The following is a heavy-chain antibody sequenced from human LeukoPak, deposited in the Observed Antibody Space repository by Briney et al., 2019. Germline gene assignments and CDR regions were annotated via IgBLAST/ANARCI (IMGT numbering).Heavy chain of an antibody. J-gene: IGHJ4*02. CDR3: ARLVSGVGYFDY. V-gene: IGHV4-59*08. D-gene: IGHD6-19*01. CDR1: SGSISGYY. Sequence: PSETLSLTCTVSSGSISGYYWSWIRQPPGKGLEWIGYIYYSGTTNYSPSLKSRVTISVDTSKNQFSLKLTSVTAADTAVYYCARLVSGVGYFDYWGQGALVTVSS. CDR2: IYYSGTT.